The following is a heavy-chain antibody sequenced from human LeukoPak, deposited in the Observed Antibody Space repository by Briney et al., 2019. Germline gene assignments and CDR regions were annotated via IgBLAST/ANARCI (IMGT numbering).Heavy chain of an antibody. D-gene: IGHD6-19*01. CDR2: IYPGDSET. CDR1: GYSFATYW. Sequence: GESLKISCKSSGYSFATYWIGWVRQMPGKGLEWMGIIYPGDSETRYSPSFQGRVTISADKSISTAYLQWSSLKASDTAMYYCARLHGSGWYQSLDPWGQGTLVTVSS. CDR3: ARLHGSGWYQSLDP. J-gene: IGHJ5*02. V-gene: IGHV5-51*01.